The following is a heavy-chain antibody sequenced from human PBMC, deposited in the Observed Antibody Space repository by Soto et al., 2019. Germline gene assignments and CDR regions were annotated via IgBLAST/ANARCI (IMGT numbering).Heavy chain of an antibody. CDR1: GFTFSSYG. CDR2: ISYDGSNK. D-gene: IGHD2-15*01. Sequence: QVQLVESGGGVVQPGRSLRLSCAASGFTFSSYGMHWVRQAPGKGQEWVAVISYDGSNKYYADSVKGRFTISRDNSKNTLYMQMNSLIDEDTAVYYCANYYGYCIGGSCYSSGWFDPWGHGTLVTVSS. V-gene: IGHV3-30*18. J-gene: IGHJ5*02. CDR3: ANYYGYCIGGSCYSSGWFDP.